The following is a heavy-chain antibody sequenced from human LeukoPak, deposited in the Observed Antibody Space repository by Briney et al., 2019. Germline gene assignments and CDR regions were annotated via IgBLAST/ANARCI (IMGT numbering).Heavy chain of an antibody. CDR2: INSDGSST. D-gene: IGHD1-26*01. Sequence: GGSLRLSCAASGFTFSSYWMHWVRQAPGKGLVWVSRINSDGSSTSYADSVKGRFTISRDNAKNTLYLQMNSLRAEDTAVYYCARFSVGSPIDYWGQGTLVTVSS. J-gene: IGHJ4*02. CDR3: ARFSVGSPIDY. V-gene: IGHV3-74*01. CDR1: GFTFSSYW.